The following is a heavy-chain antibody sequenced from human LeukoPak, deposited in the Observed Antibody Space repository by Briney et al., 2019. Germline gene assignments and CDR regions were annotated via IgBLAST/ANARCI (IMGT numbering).Heavy chain of an antibody. V-gene: IGHV1-8*03. CDR1: GYTFTGYY. CDR3: ARVTGGSQFVGPVAFDI. J-gene: IGHJ3*02. CDR2: MNPNSGNT. Sequence: GASVKVSCKASGYTFTGYYMHWVRQATGQGLEWMGWMNPNSGNTGYAQKFQGRVTITRNTSISTAYMELSSLRSEDTAVYYCARVTGGSQFVGPVAFDIWGQGTMVTVSS. D-gene: IGHD2-15*01.